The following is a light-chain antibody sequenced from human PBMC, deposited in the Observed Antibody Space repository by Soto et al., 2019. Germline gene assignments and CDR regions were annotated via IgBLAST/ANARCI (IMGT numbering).Light chain of an antibody. CDR3: GSWDSSLSAYV. CDR2: ANT. J-gene: IGLJ1*01. V-gene: IGLV1-40*01. Sequence: QSVLTQSPPVSGAPGQRVTISCTGSSSNIGAGYDVHWYQQFPGTAPKLLIYANTNRPSGVPDRFSGSKSGTSATLGITGFQTGDEADYYCGSWDSSLSAYVFGTGTKLTVL. CDR1: SSNIGAGYD.